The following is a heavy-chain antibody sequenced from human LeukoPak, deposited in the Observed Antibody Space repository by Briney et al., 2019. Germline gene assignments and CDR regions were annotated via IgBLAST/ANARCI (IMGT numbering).Heavy chain of an antibody. CDR3: ARGNSGYSGYDLDY. D-gene: IGHD5-12*01. V-gene: IGHV4-30-2*01. J-gene: IGHJ4*02. Sequence: KPSETLSLTCTVSGGSISSGGYSWSWVRQPPGKGLEWIGYIYHSGSTYYNPSLKSRVTIPVDRSKNQFSLKLSSVTAADTAVYYCARGNSGYSGYDLDYWGQGTLVTVSS. CDR2: IYHSGST. CDR1: GGSISSGGYS.